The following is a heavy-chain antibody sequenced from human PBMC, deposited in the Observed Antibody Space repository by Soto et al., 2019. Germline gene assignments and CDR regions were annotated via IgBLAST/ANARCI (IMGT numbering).Heavy chain of an antibody. J-gene: IGHJ3*02. V-gene: IGHV1-69*13. D-gene: IGHD3-22*01. CDR1: GGTFSSYA. CDR2: IIPIFGTA. CDR3: AGLDYYDSSGYWSHAFDI. Sequence: SVKVSCKASGGTFSSYAISWVRQAPGQGLEWMGGIIPIFGTANYAQKFQGRVTITADESTSTAYMELSSLRSEDTAVYYCAGLDYYDSSGYWSHAFDIWGRGTMVTVSS.